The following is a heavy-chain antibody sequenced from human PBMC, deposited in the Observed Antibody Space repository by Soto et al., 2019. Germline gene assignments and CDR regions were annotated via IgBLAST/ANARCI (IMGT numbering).Heavy chain of an antibody. D-gene: IGHD3-22*01. CDR1: GYTFTSYG. V-gene: IGHV1-18*01. Sequence: QVQLVQSGAEVKKPGASVKVSCKASGYTFTSYGISWVRQAPGQGLEWMGWISAYNGNTNYAQKLQGRVTMTTDTSTRTAYMELRSLRSDDTAVYYCAIWGYYDSSGYFRGFDYWGQGTLVTVSS. CDR3: AIWGYYDSSGYFRGFDY. CDR2: ISAYNGNT. J-gene: IGHJ4*02.